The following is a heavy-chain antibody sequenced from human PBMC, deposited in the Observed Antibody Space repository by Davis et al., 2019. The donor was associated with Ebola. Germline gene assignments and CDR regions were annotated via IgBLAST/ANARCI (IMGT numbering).Heavy chain of an antibody. D-gene: IGHD1-7*01. V-gene: IGHV3-30*03. Sequence: GESLKISCAASGFTFSSYGMHWVRQAPGKGLEWVAVISYDGSNKYYADSVKGRFTISRDNSKNTLYLQMKSLRAEDTALYYCAREEFITGTQGYWGQGTLVTVSS. CDR3: AREEFITGTQGY. J-gene: IGHJ4*02. CDR2: ISYDGSNK. CDR1: GFTFSSYG.